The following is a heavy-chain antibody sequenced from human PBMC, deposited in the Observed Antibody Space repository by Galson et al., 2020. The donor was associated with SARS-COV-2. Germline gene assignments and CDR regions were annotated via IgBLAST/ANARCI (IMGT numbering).Heavy chain of an antibody. CDR1: GFTFSNAW. CDR2: IKSKTDGGTT. Sequence: GGSLRLSCAASGFTFSNAWMSWVRQAPGKGLEWVGRIKSKTDGGTTDYAAPVKGRFTISRDDSKNTLYLQMNSLKTEDTAVYYCTTDRSITIFGVVIPTSYYYYYMDVWGKGTTVTVSS. J-gene: IGHJ6*03. D-gene: IGHD3-3*01. V-gene: IGHV3-15*01. CDR3: TTDRSITIFGVVIPTSYYYYYMDV.